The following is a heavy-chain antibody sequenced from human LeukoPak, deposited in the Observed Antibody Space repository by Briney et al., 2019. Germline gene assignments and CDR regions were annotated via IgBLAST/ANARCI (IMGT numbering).Heavy chain of an antibody. V-gene: IGHV4-39*01. D-gene: IGHD2-8*01. CDR2: VSYSRNT. J-gene: IGHJ4*02. CDR3: ARRRGPSCTLCYVDC. CDR1: GASITGTTYY. Sequence: SKTLSLTCTVSGASITGTTYYWDWIRQPPGKGLEWIGSVSYSRNTYNPSLKSRATISVDTSKNQFSLKLNSVTAADTAVYYCARRRGPSCTLCYVDCWGQGTLVTVSS.